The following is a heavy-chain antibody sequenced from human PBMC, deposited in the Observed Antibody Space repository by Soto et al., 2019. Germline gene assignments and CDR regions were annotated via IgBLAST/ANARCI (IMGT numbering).Heavy chain of an antibody. Sequence: PSETLSLTCTVSGVSVSSGSFYWAWIRQPPGKGLEWIGFGSYSGTTNYKPSLKSRVTISVDTSRSQISLKVSSLTAADTAVYYCARGATVTPYDYCGQGTLVTVS. CDR3: ARGATVTPYDY. V-gene: IGHV4-61*01. D-gene: IGHD4-17*01. CDR2: GSYSGTT. J-gene: IGHJ4*02. CDR1: GVSVSSGSFY.